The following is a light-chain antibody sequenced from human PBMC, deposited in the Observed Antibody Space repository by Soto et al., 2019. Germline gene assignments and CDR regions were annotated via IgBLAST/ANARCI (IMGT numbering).Light chain of an antibody. CDR1: QSISSY. J-gene: IGKJ4*01. CDR2: AAS. Sequence: DLQMTQSPSSRSASVGDRVTITCRASQSISSYLNWYQQKPGKAPKLLIYAASSLQSGVPSRFSGSGSGTDFTLTISSLQPEDFATYYCQQSYSTPLTFGGGTKVEIK. CDR3: QQSYSTPLT. V-gene: IGKV1-39*01.